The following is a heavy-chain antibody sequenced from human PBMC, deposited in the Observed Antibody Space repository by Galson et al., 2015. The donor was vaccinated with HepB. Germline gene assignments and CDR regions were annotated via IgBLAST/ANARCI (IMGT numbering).Heavy chain of an antibody. J-gene: IGHJ6*02. CDR3: ARDNPMPVAGTSYYYGMDV. D-gene: IGHD6-19*01. CDR1: GFTFNSYS. Sequence: SLRLSCAASGFTFNSYSMNWVRQAPGQGLEWLSYISGDTGTIFYADSVEGRFTISRDNAKRSLYLQMNSLRDEDTAVYYCARDNPMPVAGTSYYYGMDVWGQGTTVTVSS. CDR2: ISGDTGTI. V-gene: IGHV3-48*02.